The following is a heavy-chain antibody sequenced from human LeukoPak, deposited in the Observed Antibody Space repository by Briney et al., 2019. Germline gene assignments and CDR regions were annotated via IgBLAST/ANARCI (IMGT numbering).Heavy chain of an antibody. J-gene: IGHJ4*02. D-gene: IGHD6-19*01. CDR3: ARAPWGGWCDY. CDR1: GGSISSGGYF. Sequence: PSETLSLTCAVFGGSISSGGYFWSWIRQHPGKGLEWIGYIYYSGSTYYSPSLRSRVTISLDTSKTQFSLKLTSVTAADTAVYYCARAPWGGWCDYWGQGTLVTVSS. CDR2: IYYSGST. V-gene: IGHV4-31*11.